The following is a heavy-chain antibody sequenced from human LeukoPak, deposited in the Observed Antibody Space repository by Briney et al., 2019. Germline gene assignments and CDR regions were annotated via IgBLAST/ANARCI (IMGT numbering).Heavy chain of an antibody. D-gene: IGHD6-13*01. CDR3: ARDPGIAAAGTVGYCDS. Sequence: GGSLRLSCVASGFTFSSYAMSWVRQAPGRGLEWVSAISGSGGSTYYADSVKGRFTISRDNSKNTLYLQMNRLRVEDTAVYYCARDPGIAAAGTVGYCDSWGQGIVVTVPS. V-gene: IGHV3-23*01. CDR1: GFTFSSYA. J-gene: IGHJ4*02. CDR2: ISGSGGST.